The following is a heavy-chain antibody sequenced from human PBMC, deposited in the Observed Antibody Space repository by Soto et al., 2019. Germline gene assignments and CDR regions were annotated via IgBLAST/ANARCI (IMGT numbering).Heavy chain of an antibody. CDR2: IYYSGRT. V-gene: IGHV4-31*03. CDR1: CCSITSGDYY. Sequence: PSETLSLTCTVSCCSITSGDYYWTWIRQPPGKGLEWIGYIYYSGRTYYNPSLNSRVSISVDTTENQFSLKVTSVTAADTSLYYCARGSFYSSSSWFDPWGRGTLVTVSS. CDR3: ARGSFYSSSSWFDP. J-gene: IGHJ5*02. D-gene: IGHD6-6*01.